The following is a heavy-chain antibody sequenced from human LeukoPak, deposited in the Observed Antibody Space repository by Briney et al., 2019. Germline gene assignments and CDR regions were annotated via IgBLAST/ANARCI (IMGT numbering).Heavy chain of an antibody. CDR2: INHSGST. J-gene: IGHJ5*02. CDR1: GGSFSGYY. Sequence: SETLSLTCAVYGGSFSGYYWSWIRQPPGKGLEWIGEINHSGSTNYNPSLKSRATISVDTSKNQFSLKLSSVTAADTAVYYCARSATYDILTGYWFDPWGQGTLVTVSS. CDR3: ARSATYDILTGYWFDP. V-gene: IGHV4-34*01. D-gene: IGHD3-9*01.